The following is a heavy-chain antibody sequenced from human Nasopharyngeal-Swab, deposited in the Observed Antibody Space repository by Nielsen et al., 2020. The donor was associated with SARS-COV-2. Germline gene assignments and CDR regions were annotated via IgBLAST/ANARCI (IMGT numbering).Heavy chain of an antibody. Sequence: GESLKISCAASGFTFSSYWMSWVRQAPGKGPEWVANIKQDGSEKYYVDSVKGRFTISRDNAKNSLYLQMNSLRAEDTAVYYCATSFAVATIERSYYYYYYGMDVWGQGTTVTVSS. D-gene: IGHD5-12*01. J-gene: IGHJ6*02. CDR1: GFTFSSYW. V-gene: IGHV3-7*01. CDR2: IKQDGSEK. CDR3: ATSFAVATIERSYYYYYYGMDV.